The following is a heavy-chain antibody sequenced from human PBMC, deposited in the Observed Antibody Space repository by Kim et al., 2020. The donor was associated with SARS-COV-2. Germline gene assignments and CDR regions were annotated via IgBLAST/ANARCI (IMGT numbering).Heavy chain of an antibody. V-gene: IGHV4-39*01. J-gene: IGHJ4*02. CDR3: ARLRVLSSGYFWGDSPDY. D-gene: IGHD3-22*01. CDR1: GGSISSSSYY. CDR2: IYYSGST. Sequence: SETLSLTCTVSGGSISSSSYYWGWIRQPPGKGLEWIGSIYYSGSTYYNPSLKSRVTISVDTSKNQFSLKLSSVTAADTAVYYCARLRVLSSGYFWGDSPDYWGQGTLVTVSS.